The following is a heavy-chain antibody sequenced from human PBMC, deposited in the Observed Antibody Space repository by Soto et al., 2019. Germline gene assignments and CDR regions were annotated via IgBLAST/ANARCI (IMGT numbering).Heavy chain of an antibody. Sequence: QVQLVQSGAEVKKPGSSVKVSCKASGGTFSSYAISWVRQAPGQGLEWMGGIIPIFGTASYAQKFQGRVTITADESTSTAYMELSSLRSEDTAVYYCARPGIAARRRVDYYYYGMDVWGQGTTVTVSS. CDR2: IIPIFGTA. CDR3: ARPGIAARRRVDYYYYGMDV. V-gene: IGHV1-69*01. J-gene: IGHJ6*02. D-gene: IGHD6-6*01. CDR1: GGTFSSYA.